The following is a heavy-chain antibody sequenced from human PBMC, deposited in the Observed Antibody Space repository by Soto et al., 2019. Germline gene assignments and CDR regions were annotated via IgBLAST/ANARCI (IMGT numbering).Heavy chain of an antibody. V-gene: IGHV3-30-3*01. J-gene: IGHJ4*02. CDR3: ARDGGYSYGYPFDY. CDR1: GFTLSSYA. Sequence: PGGSLRLSCAASGFTLSSYAMHWVRQAPGKGLEWVAVISYDGSNKYYADSVKGRFTISRDNSKNTLYLQMNSLRAEDTAVYYCARDGGYSYGYPFDYWGQGTMVTVSS. D-gene: IGHD5-18*01. CDR2: ISYDGSNK.